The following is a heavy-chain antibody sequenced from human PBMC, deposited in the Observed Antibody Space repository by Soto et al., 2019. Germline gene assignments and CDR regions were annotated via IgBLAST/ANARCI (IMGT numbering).Heavy chain of an antibody. CDR3: ATDLYASSGYSYYYYGMDV. CDR1: GYTLTELS. CDR2: FDPEDGET. V-gene: IGHV1-24*01. J-gene: IGHJ6*02. Sequence: GASVKVSCKVSGYTLTELSMHWVRQAPGKGLEWMGGFDPEDGETIYAQKFQGRVTMTEDTSTDTAYMELSSLRSEDTAVYYCATDLYASSGYSYYYYGMDVWGQGTTVTVYS. D-gene: IGHD3-22*01.